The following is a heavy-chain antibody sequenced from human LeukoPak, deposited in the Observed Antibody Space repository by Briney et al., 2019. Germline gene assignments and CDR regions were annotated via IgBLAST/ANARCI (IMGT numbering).Heavy chain of an antibody. CDR2: IYYSGST. CDR3: ARDTRFFGVVIMEWFDP. V-gene: IGHV4-39*02. Sequence: SETLSLTCTVSGGSISSSSYYWGWIRQPPGTGLEWLGSIYYSGSTYYNPSLKSRVTISVDTSKNQFSLKLSSVTAADTAVYYCARDTRFFGVVIMEWFDPWGQGTLVTVPS. CDR1: GGSISSSSYY. D-gene: IGHD3-3*01. J-gene: IGHJ5*02.